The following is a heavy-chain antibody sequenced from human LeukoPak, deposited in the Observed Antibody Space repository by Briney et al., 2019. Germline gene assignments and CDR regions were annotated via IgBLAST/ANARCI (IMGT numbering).Heavy chain of an antibody. CDR1: GGSISSSNW. J-gene: IGHJ5*02. CDR3: ARMHRLSWYEDWFDP. CDR2: IYHSGST. V-gene: IGHV4-4*02. Sequence: SGTLSLTCAVSGGSISSSNWWSWVRQPPGKGLEWIGEIYHSGSTNYNPSLKSRLTISVDKPKNQFSLKLNSVTAADTAVYYCARMHRLSWYEDWFDPWGQGTLVTVSS. D-gene: IGHD6-13*01.